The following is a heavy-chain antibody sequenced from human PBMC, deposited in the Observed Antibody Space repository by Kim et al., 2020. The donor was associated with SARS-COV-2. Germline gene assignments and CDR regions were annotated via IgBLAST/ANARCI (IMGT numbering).Heavy chain of an antibody. J-gene: IGHJ3*01. D-gene: IGHD1-1*01. CDR2: IRSKANRYGT. V-gene: IGHV3-73*01. Sequence: GGSLKLSCAASGFTFNDSPMHWVRQASGKGLEWVGRIRSKANRYGTAYAASVKGRFTISRDESKNTAYLQMNSLKTEDTDVYYCTRIPGTTLAYLDAF. CDR1: GFTFNDSP. CDR3: TRIPGTTLAYLDAF.